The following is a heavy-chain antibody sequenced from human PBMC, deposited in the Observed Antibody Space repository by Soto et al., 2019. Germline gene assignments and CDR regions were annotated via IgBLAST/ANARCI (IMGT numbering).Heavy chain of an antibody. Sequence: SETLSLTCTVSGGSINNFYWSWIRQPPGKGLEWIGNIYSSGSTNYNPSLKSRVTISVDTSKNQFSLKLSSATAAATPVYYCARVFTYYDIWMAVTPRKYHYGIAVRGQRTTVTGSS. V-gene: IGHV4-59*01. J-gene: IGHJ6*02. D-gene: IGHD3-3*01. CDR1: GGSINNFY. CDR3: ARVFTYYDIWMAVTPRKYHYGIAV. CDR2: IYSSGST.